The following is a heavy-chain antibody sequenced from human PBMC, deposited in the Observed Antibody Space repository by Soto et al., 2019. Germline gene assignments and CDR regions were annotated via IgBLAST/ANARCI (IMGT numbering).Heavy chain of an antibody. CDR2: ISAYNGNT. CDR1: GYTFTSYG. Sequence: ASVKVSCKASGYTFTSYGISWVRQAPGQGLEWMGWISAYNGNTNYAQKLQGRVTMTPDPSTSTAYMELRSLRSDDTAVYYCARAVLNDYGDYVGEGYFDYWGQGTLVTVSS. J-gene: IGHJ4*02. CDR3: ARAVLNDYGDYVGEGYFDY. D-gene: IGHD4-17*01. V-gene: IGHV1-18*01.